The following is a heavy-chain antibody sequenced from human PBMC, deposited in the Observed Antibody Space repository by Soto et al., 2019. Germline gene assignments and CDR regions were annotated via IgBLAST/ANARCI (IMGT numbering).Heavy chain of an antibody. V-gene: IGHV1-18*01. J-gene: IGHJ5*02. CDR3: ARAEIAVAGTVPGDWFDP. D-gene: IGHD6-19*01. Sequence: ASVKVSCKASGYTFTSYGISWVRQAPGQGLEWMGWISAYNGNTNYAQKLQGRVTMTTDTSTSTAYMELRSLRSDDTAVYYCARAEIAVAGTVPGDWFDPWGQGTLVTAPQ. CDR1: GYTFTSYG. CDR2: ISAYNGNT.